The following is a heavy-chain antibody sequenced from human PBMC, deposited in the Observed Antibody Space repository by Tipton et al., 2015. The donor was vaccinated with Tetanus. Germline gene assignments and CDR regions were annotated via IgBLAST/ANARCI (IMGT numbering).Heavy chain of an antibody. V-gene: IGHV4-61*08. D-gene: IGHD3-16*01. CDR3: EGDDYYETSLRDYYGEEV. CDR2: IYYTGAT. Sequence: TLSLTCTVSGAFISNSAYYWGWIRQPPGKGLEWIGHIYYTGATSYNSSLQSRVTLSIDTSKNQFSLKMTSVTAADTAVYFCEGDDYYETSLRDYYGEEVWGQGTTVTVSS. J-gene: IGHJ6*02. CDR1: GAFISNSAYY.